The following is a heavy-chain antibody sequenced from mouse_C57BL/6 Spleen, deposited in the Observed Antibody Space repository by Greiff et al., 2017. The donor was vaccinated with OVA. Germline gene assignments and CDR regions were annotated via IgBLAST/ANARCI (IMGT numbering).Heavy chain of an antibody. J-gene: IGHJ4*01. CDR3: ARRGNSNYEGYALDY. D-gene: IGHD2-5*01. Sequence: VQLQQPGAELVKPGASVKLSCKASGYTFTSYWMHWVKQRPGQGLEWIGMIHPNSGSTNYNEKFKSKATLTVDKSSSTAYMQISSLTSEDSAVYYCARRGNSNYEGYALDYWGQGTSVTVSS. CDR2: IHPNSGST. V-gene: IGHV1-64*01. CDR1: GYTFTSYW.